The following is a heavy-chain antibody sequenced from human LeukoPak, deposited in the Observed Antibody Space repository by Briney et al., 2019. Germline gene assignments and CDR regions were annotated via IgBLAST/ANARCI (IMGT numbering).Heavy chain of an antibody. V-gene: IGHV1-69*04. Sequence: GASVKVSCKASGGTFSSYAISWVRQAPGQGLEWMGRIIPILGIANYAQEFQGRVTITADKSTSTAYMELSSLRSEDTAVYYCARGLRHDSSGWGAFDIWGQGTMVTVSS. CDR2: IIPILGIA. CDR1: GGTFSSYA. J-gene: IGHJ3*02. D-gene: IGHD3-22*01. CDR3: ARGLRHDSSGWGAFDI.